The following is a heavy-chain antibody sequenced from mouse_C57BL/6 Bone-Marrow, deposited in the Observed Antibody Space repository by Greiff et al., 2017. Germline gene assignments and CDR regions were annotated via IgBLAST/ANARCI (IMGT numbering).Heavy chain of an antibody. V-gene: IGHV5-16*01. CDR2: INYDGSST. CDR3: ARGGGSSYGFAY. D-gene: IGHD1-1*01. Sequence: VKVVESEGGLVQPGSSMKLSCTASGFTFSDYYMAWVRQVPEKGLEWVANINYDGSSTYYLDSLKSRFIISRDNAKNILYLQMSSLKSEDTATYYCARGGGSSYGFAYWGQGTLVTVSA. CDR1: GFTFSDYY. J-gene: IGHJ3*01.